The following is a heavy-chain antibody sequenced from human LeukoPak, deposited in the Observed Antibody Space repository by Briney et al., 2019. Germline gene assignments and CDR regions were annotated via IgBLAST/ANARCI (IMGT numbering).Heavy chain of an antibody. CDR2: IYHSGST. CDR1: GGSFNGYY. CDR3: AREPDYYDSSGYQRVAFDI. V-gene: IGHV4-34*01. Sequence: SETLSLTCAVYGGSFNGYYWTWIRQFPGKGLEWIGSIYHSGSTYYNPSLKSRVTISVDTSKNQFSLKLSSVTAADTAVYYCAREPDYYDSSGYQRVAFDIWGQGTMVTVSS. D-gene: IGHD3-22*01. J-gene: IGHJ3*02.